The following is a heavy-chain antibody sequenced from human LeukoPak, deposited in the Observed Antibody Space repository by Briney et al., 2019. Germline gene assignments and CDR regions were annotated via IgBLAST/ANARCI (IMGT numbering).Heavy chain of an antibody. CDR1: GFTFSSYG. V-gene: IGHV3-33*01. J-gene: IGHJ5*02. CDR3: ARAAGWLDP. CDR2: IWYDGSNK. Sequence: GGSLRLSCAASGFTFSSYGMHWVRQAPGKGLEWVAVIWYDGSNKYYADSVKGRFTISRDNSKNTLYLQMNSLRAEDTAVYFCARAAGWLDPWGQGTLVTVSS.